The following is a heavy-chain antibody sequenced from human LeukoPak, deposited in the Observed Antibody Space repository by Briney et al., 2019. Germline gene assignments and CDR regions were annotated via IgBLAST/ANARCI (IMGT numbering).Heavy chain of an antibody. Sequence: ASVKVSCKASGYTFTSYGISWVRQAPGQGLEWMGWISAYNGNTNYAQKLQGRVTMTTDTSTSTAYMELRSLRSDDTAVYYCARGGLLGYCSSTSCYGPYNWFDPWGQGTLVTVSS. J-gene: IGHJ5*02. CDR1: GYTFTSYG. D-gene: IGHD2-2*01. CDR3: ARGGLLGYCSSTSCYGPYNWFDP. CDR2: ISAYNGNT. V-gene: IGHV1-18*01.